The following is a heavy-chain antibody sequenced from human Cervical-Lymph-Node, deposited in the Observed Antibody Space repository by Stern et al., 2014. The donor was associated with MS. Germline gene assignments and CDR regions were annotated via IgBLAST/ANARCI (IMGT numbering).Heavy chain of an antibody. CDR3: ARDLSD. V-gene: IGHV4-59*01. CDR2: AYYSGDT. Sequence: QVQLQEPSPGLVKPSETLSLTCTVSGVSINSYYWNWIRQSPGKGLEWIGSAYYSGDTNYNPSLKSRVTISVDTSKNQFSLKIHSVTAADTAVYYCARDLSDWGQGTQVTVSS. D-gene: IGHD2/OR15-2a*01. J-gene: IGHJ4*02. CDR1: GVSINSYY.